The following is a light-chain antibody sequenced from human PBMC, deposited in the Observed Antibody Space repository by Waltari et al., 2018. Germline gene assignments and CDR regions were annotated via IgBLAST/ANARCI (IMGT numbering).Light chain of an antibody. CDR3: GTWDSSLAVWM. CDR1: SPNIGGND. Sequence: QSLLTQPPSLSAAPGQRATIYCSGTSPNIGGNDVFWYQQFPGKAPLLLIYDDNGRPAGIPDRFSGSKSATSASLAISRLQTGDEADYYCGTWDSSLAVWMFGGGTRLTVL. V-gene: IGLV1-51*02. J-gene: IGLJ3*02. CDR2: DDN.